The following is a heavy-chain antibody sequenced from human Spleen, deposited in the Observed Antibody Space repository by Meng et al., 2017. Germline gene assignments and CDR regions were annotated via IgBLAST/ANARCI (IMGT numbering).Heavy chain of an antibody. V-gene: IGHV3-15*01. CDR3: ITAPLGYCTNGVCYRPLDI. Sequence: GGSLRLSCAASGFTFSNAWMSWVRQAPGKGLEWVGRIKTKTDGETTDYAAPVKGRFTISRDDSKNTLFLQMNSLKTEDTAVYYCITAPLGYCTNGVCYRPLDIWGQGTMVTVSS. CDR1: GFTFSNAW. D-gene: IGHD2-8*01. J-gene: IGHJ3*02. CDR2: IKTKTDGETT.